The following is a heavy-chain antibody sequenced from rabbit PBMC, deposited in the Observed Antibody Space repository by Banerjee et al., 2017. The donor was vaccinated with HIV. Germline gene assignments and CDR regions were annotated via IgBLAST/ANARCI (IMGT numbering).Heavy chain of an antibody. CDR2: IYSANGST. CDR3: ARGLTAIISWYFGW. J-gene: IGHJ4*01. V-gene: IGHV1S40*01. D-gene: IGHD1-1*01. Sequence: QSLEEAGGDRVKPGASLTLICTASGFSFISSDYMCWVRQAPGKGLEWIGIIYSANGSTAYASCVNGRFTISSGNTASTVDLKMTSLTAAATATSFCARGLTAIISWYFGWWGQGTLVTVS. CDR1: GFSFISSDY.